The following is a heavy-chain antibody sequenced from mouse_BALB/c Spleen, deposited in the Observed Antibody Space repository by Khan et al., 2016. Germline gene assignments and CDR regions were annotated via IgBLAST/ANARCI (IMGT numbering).Heavy chain of an antibody. CDR3: ATKVYYFDY. CDR2: ISSGGSS. J-gene: IGHJ2*01. CDR1: GFTFSSYA. Sequence: EVELVAAGGGLVKPGGSLNFSCAASGFTFSSYAMSWVRQTPEKRLEWVASISSGGSSFYPDILKDRFTISRDNARNILYLQMSSLRSEDTVMYYCATKVYYFDYWGQGTTLTVSS. V-gene: IGHV5-6-5*01.